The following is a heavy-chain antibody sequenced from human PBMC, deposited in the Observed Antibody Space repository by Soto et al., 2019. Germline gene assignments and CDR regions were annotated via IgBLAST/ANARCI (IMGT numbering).Heavy chain of an antibody. V-gene: IGHV4-31*03. CDR2: IYYSGST. CDR1: GGCICSGGYY. CDR3: ARDRAPRSRSGYYLDV. D-gene: IGHD3-3*01. Sequence: SLMLSVACTVAGGCICSGGYYQSWILQHPGKGLEWIGYIYYSGSTYYNPSLKSRVTISVDTSKNQFSLKLSSVTAADTAVYYCARDRAPRSRSGYYLDVWGKGTTVTVSS. J-gene: IGHJ6*04.